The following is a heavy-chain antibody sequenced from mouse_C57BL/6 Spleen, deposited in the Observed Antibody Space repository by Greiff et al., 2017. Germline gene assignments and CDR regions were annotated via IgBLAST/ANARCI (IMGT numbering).Heavy chain of an antibody. Sequence: VQLKESGGGLVKPGASLKLSCEASGFTFSDYGMHWVRQAPEKGLEWVAYICSGSSTIYYADTVKGRFTIARDKAKNTLFLQMTSLRSEDTAMYYCARPFDYWGQGTTLTVSS. J-gene: IGHJ2*01. CDR2: ICSGSSTI. CDR1: GFTFSDYG. V-gene: IGHV5-17*01. CDR3: ARPFDY.